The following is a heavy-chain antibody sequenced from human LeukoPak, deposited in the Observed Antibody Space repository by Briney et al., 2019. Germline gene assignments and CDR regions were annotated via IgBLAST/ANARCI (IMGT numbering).Heavy chain of an antibody. V-gene: IGHV4-59*12. CDR2: IFYTGST. J-gene: IGHJ4*02. D-gene: IGHD5-18*01. CDR3: AREGGSTAMAYY. Sequence: PSETLSLTCTVSGGSINSYYWSWIRQPPGKGLEWVGYIFYTGSTNYNPSLKSRVTISVDTSKNQFSLKLSSVTAADTAVYYCAREGGSTAMAYYWGQGTLVTVSS. CDR1: GGSINSYY.